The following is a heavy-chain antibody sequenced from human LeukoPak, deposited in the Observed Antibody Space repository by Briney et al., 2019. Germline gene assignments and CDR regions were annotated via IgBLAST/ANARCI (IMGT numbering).Heavy chain of an antibody. CDR1: GGSISSYY. Sequence: SETLSLTCTVSGGSISSYYWSWIRQPPGKGLEWIGYIYYNGSTNYNPSLKSRVTISVDTSKNQFSLKLSSVTAADTAVYYCAREYYYDSSGPTAFDIWGQGTMVTVSS. V-gene: IGHV4-59*01. CDR3: AREYYYDSSGPTAFDI. D-gene: IGHD3-22*01. J-gene: IGHJ3*02. CDR2: IYYNGST.